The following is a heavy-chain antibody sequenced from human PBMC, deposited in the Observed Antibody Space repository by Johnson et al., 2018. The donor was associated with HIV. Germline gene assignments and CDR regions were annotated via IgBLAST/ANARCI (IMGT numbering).Heavy chain of an antibody. CDR3: SRLRGAFDI. Sequence: VQLVESGRGLIQPGGSLRLSCAASGLSVSYGYMTWVRQAPGKGLEWVSVIYSGGNTYYTDSVKGRFTISRDNSKNTLYLQINSLRAVDTAAYYCSRLRGAFDIWGQGTMVTVSS. V-gene: IGHV3-66*03. J-gene: IGHJ3*02. CDR1: GLSVSYGY. CDR2: IYSGGNT.